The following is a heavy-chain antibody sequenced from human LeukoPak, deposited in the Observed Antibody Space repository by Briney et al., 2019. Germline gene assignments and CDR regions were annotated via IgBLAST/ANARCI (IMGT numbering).Heavy chain of an antibody. CDR1: GFTLSNYW. D-gene: IGHD3-22*01. V-gene: IGHV3-74*01. J-gene: IGHJ3*02. Sequence: PGGSLRLSCAASGFTLSNYWIHWVRQTPGKGLVWVSRISGDEIWTSYADSVKGRFIISRDNAKNTVYLQISSLRTEDTAVYYCAREYNSGPKQTDAFDIWGQGTMVTVSS. CDR2: ISGDEIWT. CDR3: AREYNSGPKQTDAFDI.